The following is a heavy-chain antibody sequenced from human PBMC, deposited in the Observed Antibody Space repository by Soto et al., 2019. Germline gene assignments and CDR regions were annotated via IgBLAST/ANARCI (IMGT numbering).Heavy chain of an antibody. Sequence: PSETLSLTCAVYGGSVNGYYWNWIRQPPGKGLEWIGEINHTGGTPYNPSLKSRVTMSVEPSKNQFSLRFSSVTAADTAIYYCATRITVFGLLIPPFDPWGQGTQVTV. CDR2: INHTGGT. J-gene: IGHJ5*02. CDR1: GGSVNGYY. CDR3: ATRITVFGLLIPPFDP. D-gene: IGHD3-3*01. V-gene: IGHV4-34*01.